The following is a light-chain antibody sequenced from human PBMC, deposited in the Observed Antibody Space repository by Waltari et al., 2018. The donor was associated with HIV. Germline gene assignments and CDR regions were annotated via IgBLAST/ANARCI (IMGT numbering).Light chain of an antibody. J-gene: IGLJ2*01. CDR2: KDN. CDR3: YAAADNKAI. Sequence: SYGLTQPFSVSVSPGQTARIPCPGALLAEKYARWFQQKPGQAPVLVMFKDNERPSGIPERFSGSTSGITITLTIIGAQVEDEADYYCYAAADNKAIFGGGTKLTVL. V-gene: IGLV3-27*01. CDR1: LLAEKY.